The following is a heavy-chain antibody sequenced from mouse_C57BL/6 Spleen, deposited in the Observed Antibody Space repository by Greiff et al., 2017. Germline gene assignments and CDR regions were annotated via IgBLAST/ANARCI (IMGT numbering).Heavy chain of an antibody. V-gene: IGHV1-54*01. CDR3: ARSIYYDYDRDAMDY. D-gene: IGHD2-4*01. J-gene: IGHJ4*01. Sequence: VQLQQSGAELVRPGTSVKVSCKASGYAFTNYLIEWVKQRPGQGLEWIGVINPGSGGTNYNEKFKGKATLTADKSSSTAYMQLSSLTSEDSAVYFCARSIYYDYDRDAMDYWGQGTSVTVSS. CDR2: INPGSGGT. CDR1: GYAFTNYL.